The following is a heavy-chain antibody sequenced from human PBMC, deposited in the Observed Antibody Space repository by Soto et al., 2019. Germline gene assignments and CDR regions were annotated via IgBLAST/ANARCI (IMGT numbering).Heavy chain of an antibody. CDR1: GFTFSTYW. CDR2: IKQDGSEK. J-gene: IGHJ6*03. CDR3: ASASIRYYYYYYMDV. D-gene: IGHD2-2*02. Sequence: EVQLVESGGGLVQPGGSLRLSCAASGFTFSTYWMTWVRQAPGKGLEWVDNIKQDGSEKYYVDSVKGRFTISRNNAKNSLYLQMNSLRAEDTAVYYCASASIRYYYYYYMDVWGKGTTVTVSS. V-gene: IGHV3-7*01.